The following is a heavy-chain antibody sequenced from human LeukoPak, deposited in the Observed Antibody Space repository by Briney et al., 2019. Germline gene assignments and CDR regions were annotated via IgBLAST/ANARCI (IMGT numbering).Heavy chain of an antibody. Sequence: PSETLSLTCTVSGGSISSSSYYWGWIRQPPGKGLEWIGSTYYSGSTYYNPSLKSQVTISVDTSKNQFSLKLSSVTAADTAVYYCARRGRYYDFWSGYGAFDIWGQGTMVTVSS. J-gene: IGHJ3*02. CDR2: TYYSGST. CDR3: ARRGRYYDFWSGYGAFDI. D-gene: IGHD3-3*01. CDR1: GGSISSSSYY. V-gene: IGHV4-39*01.